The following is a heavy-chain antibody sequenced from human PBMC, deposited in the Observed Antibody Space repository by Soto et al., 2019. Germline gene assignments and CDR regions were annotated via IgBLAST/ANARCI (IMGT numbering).Heavy chain of an antibody. CDR2: ISAYNGNT. V-gene: IGHV1-18*01. J-gene: IGHJ3*02. Sequence: ASVKVSCKASGYTFTSYGISWVRQAPGQGLEWMGWISAYNGNTKYAQKLQGRVTMTTDTSTSTAYMELRSLRSDDTAVYYCARVYHASSGYDAFDIWGQGTMVTVSS. D-gene: IGHD3-22*01. CDR1: GYTFTSYG. CDR3: ARVYHASSGYDAFDI.